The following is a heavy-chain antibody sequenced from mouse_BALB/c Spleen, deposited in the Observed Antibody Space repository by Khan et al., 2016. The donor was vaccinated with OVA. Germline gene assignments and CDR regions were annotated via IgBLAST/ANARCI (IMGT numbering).Heavy chain of an antibody. CDR2: INPTSGYT. V-gene: IGHV1-7*01. Sequence: LEESGAELAKPGASVKMSCTASGYTFTSYWMHWIKQRPGQGLEWIGYINPTSGYTDYNQKFKDKATLTADKSSSTAYMQLSSLTSDDSAVYYCARDRIDYGGQGTALTVSS. J-gene: IGHJ2*01. CDR3: ARDRIDY. CDR1: GYTFTSYW.